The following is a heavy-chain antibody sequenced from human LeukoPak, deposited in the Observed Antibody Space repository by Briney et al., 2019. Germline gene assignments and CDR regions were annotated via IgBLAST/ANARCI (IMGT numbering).Heavy chain of an antibody. CDR3: AREVVSSPSYFDS. Sequence: GGSLRLSCAASGFTVSSSYMYWVRQAPGKGLEWVSFFYRGDSTYYAESVRGRFTISRDDSKNTLYLLMNSLIPEDTAVYYCAREVVSSPSYFDSWGQGTLVTVSS. V-gene: IGHV3-53*01. D-gene: IGHD2-15*01. J-gene: IGHJ4*02. CDR1: GFTVSSSY. CDR2: FYRGDST.